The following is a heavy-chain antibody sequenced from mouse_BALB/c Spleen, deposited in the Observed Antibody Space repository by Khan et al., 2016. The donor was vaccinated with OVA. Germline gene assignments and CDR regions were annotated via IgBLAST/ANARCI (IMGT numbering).Heavy chain of an antibody. Sequence: VQLKQSGPELVKPGASVKMSCKASGYTFTNYDMHWVKQKPGQGLEWIGYINPYNDYTKFNEKFKGKATLTSDKSSSTAYIELSSLTSEDSAVYYCARGVLGRQTWFAYWGQGTLVTVSA. D-gene: IGHD3-1*01. V-gene: IGHV1S136*01. CDR1: GYTFTNYD. CDR2: INPYNDYT. CDR3: ARGVLGRQTWFAY. J-gene: IGHJ3*01.